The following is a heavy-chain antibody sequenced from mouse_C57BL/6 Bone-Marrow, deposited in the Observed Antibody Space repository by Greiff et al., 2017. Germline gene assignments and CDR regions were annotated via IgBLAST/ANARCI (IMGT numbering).Heavy chain of an antibody. D-gene: IGHD3-2*02. V-gene: IGHV1-52*01. CDR2: IDPSDSET. CDR3: ARWGSGYAY. Sequence: QAQPQQSGAELVRPGSSVKLSCKASGYTFTSYWMHWVKQRPIQGLEWIGNIDPSDSETHYNQKFKDKATLTVDKSSSTAYMQLSSLTSEDSAVYYCARWGSGYAYWGQGTLVTVSA. CDR1: GYTFTSYW. J-gene: IGHJ3*01.